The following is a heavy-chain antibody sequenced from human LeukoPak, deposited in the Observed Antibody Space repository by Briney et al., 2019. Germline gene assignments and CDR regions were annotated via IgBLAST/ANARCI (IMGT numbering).Heavy chain of an antibody. CDR2: ISSSSSYI. Sequence: PGGSLRLSCAASGFTFSSYSMNWVRQAPGKGLEWVSSISSSSSYICYADSVKGRFTISRDNAKNSLYLQMNSLRAEDTAVYYCARGKAMDYYFDYWGQGTLVTVSS. CDR3: ARGKAMDYYFDY. CDR1: GFTFSSYS. V-gene: IGHV3-21*01. D-gene: IGHD5-18*01. J-gene: IGHJ4*02.